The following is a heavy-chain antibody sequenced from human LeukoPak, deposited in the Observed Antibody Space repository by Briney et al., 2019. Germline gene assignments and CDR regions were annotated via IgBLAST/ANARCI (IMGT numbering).Heavy chain of an antibody. Sequence: SGGSLRLSCAASGFTFSSYSMNWVRQAPGKGLEWVSYISSSSSTIYYADSVKGRFTISRDNAKNSLYLQMNSLRAEDTAVYYCARRHSGYVFDYWGQGTLVTVSS. CDR1: GFTFSSYS. J-gene: IGHJ4*02. V-gene: IGHV3-48*04. D-gene: IGHD5-12*01. CDR3: ARRHSGYVFDY. CDR2: ISSSSSTI.